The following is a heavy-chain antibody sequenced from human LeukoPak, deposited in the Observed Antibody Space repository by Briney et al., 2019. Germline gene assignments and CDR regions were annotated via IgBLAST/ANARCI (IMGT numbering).Heavy chain of an antibody. V-gene: IGHV4-34*01. CDR2: INHSGST. Sequence: SETLSLTCAVYGGSFSGYYWSWIRQPPGKGLEWIGEINHSGSTNYNPSLKSRVTISVDTSKNQFSLKLSSVTAADTAVYYCARGDYGLGSLWGQGTLVTVSS. D-gene: IGHD3-10*01. CDR3: ARGDYGLGSL. CDR1: GGSFSGYY. J-gene: IGHJ4*02.